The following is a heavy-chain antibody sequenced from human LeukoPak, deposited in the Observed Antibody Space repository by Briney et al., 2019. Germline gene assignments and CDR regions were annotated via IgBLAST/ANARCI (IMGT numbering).Heavy chain of an antibody. CDR1: GFTFSNYA. V-gene: IGHV3-23*01. J-gene: IGHJ5*02. Sequence: GASLRLSCAASGFTFSNYAINWVRQAPGKGLEWISGIRAGGVTTYYADSVKGRFTISRDNAKNSLYLQMNSLRAEDTAVYYCARKGPWGQGTLVTVSS. CDR3: ARKGP. CDR2: IRAGGVTT.